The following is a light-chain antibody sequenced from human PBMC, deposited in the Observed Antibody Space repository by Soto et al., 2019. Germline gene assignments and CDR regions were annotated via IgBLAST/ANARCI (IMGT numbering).Light chain of an antibody. CDR1: QSVSSN. CDR2: GAS. V-gene: IGKV3-15*01. J-gene: IGKJ1*01. CDR3: QQYNNWPPVT. Sequence: EIMMTQSPATLSVSPGERATLSCRASQSVSSNLAGYQQNPGQAPRLLIYGASTRATGIPARFGGSGSGIEFTLTISSLQSEDFAVYYCQQYNNWPPVTFGQGSKVDI.